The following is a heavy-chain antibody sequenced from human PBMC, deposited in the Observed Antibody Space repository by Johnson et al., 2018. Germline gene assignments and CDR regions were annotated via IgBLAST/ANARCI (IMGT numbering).Heavy chain of an antibody. CDR2: ISYDGSSR. CDR1: ALTLSDYA. V-gene: IGHV3-30-3*01. CDR3: ATDTQLEPTYAFDI. J-gene: IGHJ3*02. Sequence: QVQLVQSGGGVVQPGRSLRLSCAASALTLSDYAMHWVRQAPGKGLDWMAVISYDGSSRYYADSVGGRFTISRDNSKNTLYLQMNSLRTEDSAIYYCATDTQLEPTYAFDIWGQGTMVTVSS. D-gene: IGHD1-1*01.